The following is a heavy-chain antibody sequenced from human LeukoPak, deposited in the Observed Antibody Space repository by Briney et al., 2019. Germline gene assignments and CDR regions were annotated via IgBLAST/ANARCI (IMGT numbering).Heavy chain of an antibody. J-gene: IGHJ3*02. CDR1: GFTFSSYA. D-gene: IGHD6-19*01. Sequence: PGGSLRLSCAASGFTFSSYAMSWVRQAPGKGLEWVSTISGSGRSTYYADSVKGRFTISRDNSKNTLYLQMNSLRAEDAAVYYCAKATGYGSGWSTLGYAFDIWGHQGTMVTVSS. CDR3: AKATGYGSGWSTLGYAFDI. V-gene: IGHV3-23*01. CDR2: ISGSGRST.